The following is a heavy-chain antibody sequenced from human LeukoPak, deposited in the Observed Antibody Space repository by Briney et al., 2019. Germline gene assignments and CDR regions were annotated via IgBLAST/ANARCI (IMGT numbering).Heavy chain of an antibody. Sequence: GGSLRLSCAASGFTFSSYSMNWVRQAPGKGLEWVPSISSSSSYIYYADSVKGRFTISRDNAKNSVYLQMNTLRAEDTAVYYCARAGSGLFPARGNSGCLDYWGQGTLVTVSS. CDR3: ARAGSGLFPARGNSGCLDY. CDR2: ISSSSSYI. V-gene: IGHV3-21*01. CDR1: GFTFSSYS. J-gene: IGHJ4*02. D-gene: IGHD5-12*01.